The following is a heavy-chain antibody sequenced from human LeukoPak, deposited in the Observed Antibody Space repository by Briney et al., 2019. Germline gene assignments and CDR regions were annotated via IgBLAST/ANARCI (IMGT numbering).Heavy chain of an antibody. CDR1: KFMFSAYN. Sequence: GGSLRLSCAASKFMFSAYNMHWVRQVPGKGLEWLAIISHDGNTGHYADSVKGRFTIARDNSKDTVDLQMNSLRADDTAVYYCARDFNWAFDYWGQGTLVTVSS. CDR2: ISHDGNTG. D-gene: IGHD3-16*01. CDR3: ARDFNWAFDY. J-gene: IGHJ4*02. V-gene: IGHV3-30-3*01.